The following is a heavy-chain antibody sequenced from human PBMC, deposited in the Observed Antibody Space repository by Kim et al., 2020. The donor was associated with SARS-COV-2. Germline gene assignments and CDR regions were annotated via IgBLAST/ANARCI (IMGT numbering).Heavy chain of an antibody. CDR1: GYTLTELS. CDR2: FDPEDGET. J-gene: IGHJ4*02. D-gene: IGHD2-2*01. CDR3: ATDLGAKIVVVPAASPDLIGGYYFDY. V-gene: IGHV1-24*01. Sequence: ASVKVSCKVSGYTLTELSMHWVRQAPGKGLEWMGGFDPEDGETIYAQKFQGRVTMTEDTSTDTAYMELSSLRSEDTAVYYCATDLGAKIVVVPAASPDLIGGYYFDYWGQGTLVTVSS.